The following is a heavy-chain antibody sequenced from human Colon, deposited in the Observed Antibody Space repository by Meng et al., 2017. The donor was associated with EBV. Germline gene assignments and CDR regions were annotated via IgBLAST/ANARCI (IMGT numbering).Heavy chain of an antibody. CDR2: INHSGTI. Sequence: QGQVQQSGAGLVKPSETLSLTCGVYGGSLSGYYWSWIRQTPGKGLEWIGEINHSGTINYNPSLRSRVTISVDRSNNQFSLRLSSVTAADTAVYYCARGGGVIKGLVTWFDPWGQGTLVTVSS. J-gene: IGHJ5*02. CDR3: ARGGGVIKGLVTWFDP. D-gene: IGHD2-8*01. CDR1: GGSLSGYY. V-gene: IGHV4-34*01.